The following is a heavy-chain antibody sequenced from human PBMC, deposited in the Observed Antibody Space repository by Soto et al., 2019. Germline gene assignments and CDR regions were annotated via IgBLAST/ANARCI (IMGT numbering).Heavy chain of an antibody. D-gene: IGHD3-22*01. V-gene: IGHV3-30-3*01. Sequence: FLRLSCAASGFTLSSYAMHWVRQAPGKGLEWVALISYDGSYKDYADSVKGRFTISRDNSRNTLFLQMNSLRAEDTAVYYCARDYYKYYDSSGYYRSPAYWGKGTLVTVSS. CDR1: GFTLSSYA. CDR3: ARDYYKYYDSSGYYRSPAY. J-gene: IGHJ4*02. CDR2: ISYDGSYK.